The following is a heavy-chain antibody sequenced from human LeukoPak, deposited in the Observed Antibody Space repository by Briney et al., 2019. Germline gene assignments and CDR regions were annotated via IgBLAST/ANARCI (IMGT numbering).Heavy chain of an antibody. Sequence: GGSLRLSGAASGFTFSSYSMNWVRQAPGKGLEWVSYISSSSSTIYYADSVKGRFTISRDNAKDSLYLQMNSLRVEDTAMYYCARDGLRRPPTPYCGGDCPLDYWGQGTLVSVSS. D-gene: IGHD2-21*02. J-gene: IGHJ4*02. CDR1: GFTFSSYS. CDR2: ISSSSSTI. V-gene: IGHV3-48*04. CDR3: ARDGLRRPPTPYCGGDCPLDY.